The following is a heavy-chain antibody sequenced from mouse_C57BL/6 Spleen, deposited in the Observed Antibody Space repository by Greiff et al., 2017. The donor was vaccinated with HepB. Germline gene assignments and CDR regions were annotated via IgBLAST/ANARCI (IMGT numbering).Heavy chain of an antibody. CDR2: ISSGGSYT. V-gene: IGHV5-6*01. D-gene: IGHD3-3*01. Sequence: EVQVVESGGDLVKPGGSLKLSCAASGFTFSSYGMSWVRQTPDKRLEWVATISSGGSYTYYPDSVKGRFTISIDNAKNTLYLQMSSLKSEDTAMYYCARRGRDVSWYFDVWGTGTTVTVSS. CDR1: GFTFSSYG. CDR3: ARRGRDVSWYFDV. J-gene: IGHJ1*03.